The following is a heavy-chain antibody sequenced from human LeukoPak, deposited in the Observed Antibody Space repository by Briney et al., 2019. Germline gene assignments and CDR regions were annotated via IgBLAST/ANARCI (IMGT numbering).Heavy chain of an antibody. CDR2: ISAYNGNT. V-gene: IGHV1-18*01. J-gene: IGHJ4*02. D-gene: IGHD3-9*01. CDR3: ARENYDILTDYPHPDY. Sequence: ASVKVSCKASGYTFTSYGISWVRQAPGQGLEWMGWISAYNGNTNYAQKLQGRVTMTTDTSTSTAYMELRSLRSDDTAVYYCARENYDILTDYPHPDYWGQGTLVTVSS. CDR1: GYTFTSYG.